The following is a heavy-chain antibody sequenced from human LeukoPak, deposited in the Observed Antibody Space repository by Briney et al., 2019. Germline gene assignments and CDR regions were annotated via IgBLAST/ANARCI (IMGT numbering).Heavy chain of an antibody. V-gene: IGHV3-23*01. CDR1: GFTFCTNA. CDR3: AKDVGKWESLHFFDY. CDR2: ISGSGAST. Sequence: GGSLRLSCLTSGFTFCTNAMGWVRQAPGKGLEWISGISGSGASTYYADSVTGRFTISRDNSRNTLYLQMNSLRGDDTAVYYCAKDVGKWESLHFFDYWGQGTLVTVSS. J-gene: IGHJ4*02. D-gene: IGHD1-26*01.